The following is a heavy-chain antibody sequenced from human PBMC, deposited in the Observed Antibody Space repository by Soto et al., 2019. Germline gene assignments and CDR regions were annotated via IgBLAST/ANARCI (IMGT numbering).Heavy chain of an antibody. D-gene: IGHD3-3*01. CDR3: ARVGRNRYDFWSGPSYYFDY. Sequence: SVKVSCKASGGTFSSYAISWVRQAPGQGLEWMGGIIPIFGTANYAQKFQGRVTITADESTSTAYTELSSLRSEDTAVYYCARVGRNRYDFWSGPSYYFDYWGQGTLVTVSS. J-gene: IGHJ4*02. V-gene: IGHV1-69*13. CDR2: IIPIFGTA. CDR1: GGTFSSYA.